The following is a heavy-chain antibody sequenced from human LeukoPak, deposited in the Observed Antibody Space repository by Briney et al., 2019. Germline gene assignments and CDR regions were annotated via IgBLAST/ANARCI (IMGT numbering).Heavy chain of an antibody. D-gene: IGHD5-18*01. Sequence: GGSLRLSCTASGFNFSSYTMNWVRQAPGKGLEWVSSVCDSGNYIYYAELLKGRFTVARDNANKSLYLQMNSLRADDTAMFFCARAAPKRGYTFGFDFWGQGTLVSVSS. CDR2: VCDSGNYI. V-gene: IGHV3-21*01. CDR3: ARAAPKRGYTFGFDF. CDR1: GFNFSSYT. J-gene: IGHJ5*01.